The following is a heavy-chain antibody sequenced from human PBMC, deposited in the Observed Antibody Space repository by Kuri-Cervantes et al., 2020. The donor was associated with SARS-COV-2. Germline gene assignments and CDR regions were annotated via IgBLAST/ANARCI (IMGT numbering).Heavy chain of an antibody. Sequence: GESLKISCAASGFSLSRYTMNWVRQAPGKALEWVSSISGSGSYIYYTDSVKGRFTISRDNAKNSLYLQMNSLRAEDRALYYCARAHTFLEWSSDAFGIWGQGTMVTVSS. CDR3: ARAHTFLEWSSDAFGI. J-gene: IGHJ3*02. CDR2: ISGSGSYI. V-gene: IGHV3-21*01. CDR1: GFSLSRYT. D-gene: IGHD3-3*01.